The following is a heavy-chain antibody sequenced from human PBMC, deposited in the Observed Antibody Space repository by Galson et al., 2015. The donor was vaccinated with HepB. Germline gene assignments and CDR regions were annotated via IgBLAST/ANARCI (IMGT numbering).Heavy chain of an antibody. CDR2: IKQDGSEK. Sequence: SLRLSCAASGFTFSSYAMSWVRQAPGKGLEWVANIKQDGSEKYYVDSVKGRFTISRDNAKNSLYLQMNSLRAEDTAVYYCAREAAGYVGYWGQGTLVTVSS. CDR1: GFTFSSYA. J-gene: IGHJ4*02. V-gene: IGHV3-7*01. D-gene: IGHD6-13*01. CDR3: AREAAGYVGY.